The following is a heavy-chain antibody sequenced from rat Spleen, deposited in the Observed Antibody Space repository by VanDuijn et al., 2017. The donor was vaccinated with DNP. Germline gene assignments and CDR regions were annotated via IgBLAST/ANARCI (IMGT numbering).Heavy chain of an antibody. CDR3: AKDTPDYVGYSGGGY. Sequence: EVQLVETGGGLVQPGRSLKLSCVASGFTFSSYWMYWVRQAPGKGLEWVATINTDGGNTYYPDSVKGRFTISRDNAENTVFLQMNSRRSEDTATYYCAKDTPDYVGYSGGGYWGQGVMVTVSS. CDR1: GFTFSSYW. J-gene: IGHJ2*01. CDR2: INTDGGNT. V-gene: IGHV5-58*01. D-gene: IGHD1-11*01.